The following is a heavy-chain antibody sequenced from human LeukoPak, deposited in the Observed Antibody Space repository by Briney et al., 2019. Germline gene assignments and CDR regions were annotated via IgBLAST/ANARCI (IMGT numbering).Heavy chain of an antibody. J-gene: IGHJ4*02. CDR1: GFTFSSYA. Sequence: GGSLRLSCAASGFTFSSYAMHWVRQAPGKGLEWVAVIPYDGSNKYYADSVKGRFTISRDNSNNTLYLQMNSLRAEDTAVYYCARRANGLDYWGQGTLVTVSS. CDR3: ARRANGLDY. CDR2: IPYDGSNK. D-gene: IGHD1-1*01. V-gene: IGHV3-30*04.